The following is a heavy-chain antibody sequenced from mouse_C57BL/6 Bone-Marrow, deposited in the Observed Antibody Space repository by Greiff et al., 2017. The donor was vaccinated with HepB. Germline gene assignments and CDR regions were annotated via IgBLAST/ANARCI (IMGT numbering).Heavy chain of an antibody. CDR3: TGYSNYVEFDY. CDR1: GFTFSNYW. J-gene: IGHJ2*01. Sequence: EVNVVESGGGLVQPGGSMKLSCVASGFTFSNYWMNWVRQSPEKGLEWVAQIRLKSDNYATHYAESVKGRFTISRDDSKSSVYLQMNNLRAEDTGIYYCTGYSNYVEFDYWGQGTTLTVSS. CDR2: IRLKSDNYAT. D-gene: IGHD2-5*01. V-gene: IGHV6-3*01.